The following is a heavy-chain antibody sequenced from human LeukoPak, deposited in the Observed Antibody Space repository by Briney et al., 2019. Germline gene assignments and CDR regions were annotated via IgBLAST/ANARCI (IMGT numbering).Heavy chain of an antibody. V-gene: IGHV4-61*03. Sequence: SEPLSLTCTVSGGSLSSGNYYWSWIRQPPEKALEWIGHMSYSGSAQYNPSLKSRVTISVDTSKNHISLRLSSVTAAVTAVYYCARSNTFCGTDCSGYFQHWGQGTLVTVSS. CDR3: ARSNTFCGTDCSGYFQH. CDR2: MSYSGSA. D-gene: IGHD2-21*02. CDR1: GGSLSSGNYY. J-gene: IGHJ1*01.